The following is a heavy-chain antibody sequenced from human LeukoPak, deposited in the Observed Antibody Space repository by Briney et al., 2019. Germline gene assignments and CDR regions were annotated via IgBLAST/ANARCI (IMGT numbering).Heavy chain of an antibody. Sequence: GGSLRLSCAASGFTFSNYGMHWVRQAPGKGLEWVAFIRYDGTNKYYADSVKGRFTISRDNSKNTLHLQMNSLRAEDTAVFYCATFPYDFDSSGSYYFDFWGQGTLVTVSS. J-gene: IGHJ4*02. CDR3: ATFPYDFDSSGSYYFDF. CDR2: IRYDGTNK. V-gene: IGHV3-30*02. CDR1: GFTFSNYG. D-gene: IGHD3-22*01.